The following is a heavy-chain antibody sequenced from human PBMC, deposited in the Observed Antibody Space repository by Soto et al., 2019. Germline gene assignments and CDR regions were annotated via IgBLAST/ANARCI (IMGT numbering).Heavy chain of an antibody. J-gene: IGHJ4*02. D-gene: IGHD7-27*01. CDR2: ISSSGGST. CDR3: APTSGGTPNWGSFAY. CDR1: GFTFSTYA. Sequence: EVQLLESGGGLVQPGGSLRLSCAASGFTFSTYAMSWVRQAPGKGLEWVSGISSSGGSTYYADSVKGRFTISRDNSKNTLCLQMNSLRDEDTAVYYCAPTSGGTPNWGSFAYWGQGTVVTVSS. V-gene: IGHV3-23*01.